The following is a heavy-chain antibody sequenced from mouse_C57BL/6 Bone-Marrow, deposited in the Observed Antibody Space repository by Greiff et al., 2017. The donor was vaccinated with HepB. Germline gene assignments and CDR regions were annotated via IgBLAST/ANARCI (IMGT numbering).Heavy chain of an antibody. Sequence: VQLQQSGAELVRPGTSVKVSCKASGYAFTNYLIEWVKQRPGQGLEWIGVINPGSGGTNYNEKLKGKATLTADKSSSTAYMKLSSLTSEDSAVYFCARKGGSGYWGQGTLVTVSA. CDR1: GYAFTNYL. CDR3: ARKGGSGY. J-gene: IGHJ3*01. D-gene: IGHD3-2*02. CDR2: INPGSGGT. V-gene: IGHV1-54*01.